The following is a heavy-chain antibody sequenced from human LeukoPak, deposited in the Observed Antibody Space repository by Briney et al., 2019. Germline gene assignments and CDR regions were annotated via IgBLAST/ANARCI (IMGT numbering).Heavy chain of an antibody. V-gene: IGHV3-30-3*01. Sequence: PGGSLRLSCAASGFTFSSYAMHWVRQAPGKGLEWVAVISYDGSNKYYADSVKGRFTISRDNSKNTLYLQMNSLRAEDTAVYYCARGPSIRAYYFDYWGQGTLVTVSS. CDR3: ARGPSIRAYYFDY. CDR1: GFTFSSYA. CDR2: ISYDGSNK. J-gene: IGHJ4*02. D-gene: IGHD3-3*02.